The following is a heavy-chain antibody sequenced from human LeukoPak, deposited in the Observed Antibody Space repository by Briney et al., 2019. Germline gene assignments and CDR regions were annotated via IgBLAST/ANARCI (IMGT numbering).Heavy chain of an antibody. Sequence: SETLSLTCAVYGGSFSGYYWSWIRQPPGKGLEWIGEINHSGSTNYNPSLKSRVTISVDTSKNQFSLKLSSVTAADTAVYYCARDSAPVYDYLNFDYWGQGTLVTVSS. CDR1: GGSFSGYY. CDR3: ARDSAPVYDYLNFDY. V-gene: IGHV4-34*01. CDR2: INHSGST. D-gene: IGHD4-11*01. J-gene: IGHJ4*02.